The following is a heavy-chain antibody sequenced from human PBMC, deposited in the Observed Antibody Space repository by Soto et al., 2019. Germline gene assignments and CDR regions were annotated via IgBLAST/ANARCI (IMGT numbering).Heavy chain of an antibody. V-gene: IGHV4-59*08. Sequence: QVQLQESGPGLVKPSETLSLTCTVSGGSISSYYWSWIRQPPGKGLEWIGYIHYSGSTNYNPSLKSSVPISVDTSKNPFPLKLNSMTAADTAVYYCARHNYGSGSTYFDYWGQGTLVTVSS. J-gene: IGHJ4*02. CDR3: ARHNYGSGSTYFDY. D-gene: IGHD3-10*01. CDR2: IHYSGST. CDR1: GGSISSYY.